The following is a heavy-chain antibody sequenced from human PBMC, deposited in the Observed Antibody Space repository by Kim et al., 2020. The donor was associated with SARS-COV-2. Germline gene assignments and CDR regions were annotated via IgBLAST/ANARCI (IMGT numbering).Heavy chain of an antibody. CDR3: TTVLRYFDWTIIGDYYYYYGMVV. CDR2: IKSKTDGGTT. D-gene: IGHD3-9*01. V-gene: IGHV3-15*01. J-gene: IGHJ6*02. Sequence: GGSLRLSCAASGFTFSNAWMSWVRQAPGKGLEWVGRIKSKTDGGTTDYAAPVKGRFTISRDDSKNTLYLQMNSLKTEDTAVYYCTTVLRYFDWTIIGDYYYYYGMVVWGQGTTLTVSS. CDR1: GFTFSNAW.